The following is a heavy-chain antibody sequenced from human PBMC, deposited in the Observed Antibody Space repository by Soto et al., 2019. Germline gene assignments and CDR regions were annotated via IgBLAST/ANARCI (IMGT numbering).Heavy chain of an antibody. Sequence: WGSLSLSWAASGCTFSDYYMSWIRQAPGKGLAWVSYISSTCSTIYYADSVKGTFTISRHNAKNSLYMQRNSLRAEDTAVYYCARVMGSHRRGTLKTNRCFDPWGQGTLVTVSS. D-gene: IGHD2-15*01. V-gene: IGHV3-11*01. CDR1: GCTFSDYY. CDR2: ISSTCSTI. CDR3: ARVMGSHRRGTLKTNRCFDP. J-gene: IGHJ5*02.